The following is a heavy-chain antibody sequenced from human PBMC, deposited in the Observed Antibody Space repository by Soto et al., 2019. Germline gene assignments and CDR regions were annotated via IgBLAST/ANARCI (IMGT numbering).Heavy chain of an antibody. D-gene: IGHD3-3*01. CDR1: GDSVSSNSAA. V-gene: IGHV6-1*01. CDR2: TYYRSKWYN. Sequence: LSQTLSLTCAISGDSVSSNSAAWNWIRQSPSRGLEWLGRTYYRSKWYNDYAVSVKSRITINPDTSKHQFSLQLNSVTPEDTAVYYCARMRAIFGVVNDAFDIWGQGTMVTVSS. CDR3: ARMRAIFGVVNDAFDI. J-gene: IGHJ3*02.